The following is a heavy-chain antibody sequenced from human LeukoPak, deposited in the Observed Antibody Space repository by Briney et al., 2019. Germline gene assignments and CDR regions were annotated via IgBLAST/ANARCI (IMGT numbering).Heavy chain of an antibody. Sequence: EASVKVSCKASGYTFTGYYMHWVRQAPGQGLEWMGWINPNSGSTNYAQKFQGRVTMTRDTSISTAYMELSKLRSDDTAVYYCARDLKMATIPGYWGQGTLVTVSS. CDR3: ARDLKMATIPGY. CDR2: INPNSGST. D-gene: IGHD5-24*01. CDR1: GYTFTGYY. V-gene: IGHV1-2*02. J-gene: IGHJ4*02.